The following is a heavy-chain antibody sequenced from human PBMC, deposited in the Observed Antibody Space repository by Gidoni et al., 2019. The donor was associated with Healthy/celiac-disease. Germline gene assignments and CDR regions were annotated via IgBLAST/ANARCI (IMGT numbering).Heavy chain of an antibody. J-gene: IGHJ3*02. CDR1: GFTVSSNY. V-gene: IGHV3-53*02. CDR3: ASLAYYDSSGYPPAFDI. Sequence: EVQLVETGGGLIQPGGSLRLSCAASGFTVSSNYMSWVRQAPGKGLEWVSVIYSGGSTYYADSVKCRFTISRDNSKNTLYLQMNSLRAEDTAVYYCASLAYYDSSGYPPAFDIWGQGTMVTVSS. D-gene: IGHD3-22*01. CDR2: IYSGGST.